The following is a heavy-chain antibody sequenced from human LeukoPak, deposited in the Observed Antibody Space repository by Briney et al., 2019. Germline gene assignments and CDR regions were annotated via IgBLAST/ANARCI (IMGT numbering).Heavy chain of an antibody. CDR1: GFTFSNAW. CDR3: TTPTI. Sequence: PGGSLRLSCAVSGFTFSNAWMSWVRQAPGKGLEWVGRIKSKIDGGTTDYAAPVKGRFTISRDDSKNTLYLQMSSLKTEDTAVYYCTTPTIWGQGTLVTVSS. J-gene: IGHJ4*02. V-gene: IGHV3-15*01. CDR2: IKSKIDGGTT. D-gene: IGHD4/OR15-4a*01.